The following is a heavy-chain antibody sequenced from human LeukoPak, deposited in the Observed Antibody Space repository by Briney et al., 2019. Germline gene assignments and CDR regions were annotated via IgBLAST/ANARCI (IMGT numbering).Heavy chain of an antibody. CDR2: IYYSGST. Sequence: SETLSLTCTVSGGSISSYYWSWIRQPPGKGLKWIGYIYYSGSTNYNPSLKSRVTISIGTSKNQFSLKLSSVTAADTAVYYCARVEEGYGSGRRENYYYYYMDVWGKGTTVTISS. CDR1: GGSISSYY. V-gene: IGHV4-59*01. D-gene: IGHD3-10*01. J-gene: IGHJ6*03. CDR3: ARVEEGYGSGRRENYYYYYMDV.